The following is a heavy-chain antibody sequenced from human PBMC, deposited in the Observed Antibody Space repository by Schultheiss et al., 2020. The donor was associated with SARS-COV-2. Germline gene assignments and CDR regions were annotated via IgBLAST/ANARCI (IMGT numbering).Heavy chain of an antibody. CDR2: IYTSGST. CDR1: GGSFSGYY. J-gene: IGHJ4*02. CDR3: AREPRYDDYAFDY. V-gene: IGHV4-59*10. D-gene: IGHD4-17*01. Sequence: SETLSLTCAVYGGSFSGYYWGWIRQPPGKGLEWIGRIYTSGSTNYNPSLKSRVTISVDKSKNQFSLKLSSVTAADTAVYYCAREPRYDDYAFDYWGQGTLVTVSS.